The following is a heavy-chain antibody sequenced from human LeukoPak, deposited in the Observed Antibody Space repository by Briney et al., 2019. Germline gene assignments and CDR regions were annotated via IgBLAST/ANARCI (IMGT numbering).Heavy chain of an antibody. Sequence: GESLKISCKGSGSRFTSYWIGWVRQMPGKGLEWMGIIYPGDSDTRYSPSFQGQVTISADKSISTSYLQWSSLKASDTAMYYCARQGGYVWGSYRYTLPFDYWGQGTLVSVSS. CDR1: GSRFTSYW. D-gene: IGHD3-16*02. CDR2: IYPGDSDT. J-gene: IGHJ4*02. V-gene: IGHV5-51*01. CDR3: ARQGGYVWGSYRYTLPFDY.